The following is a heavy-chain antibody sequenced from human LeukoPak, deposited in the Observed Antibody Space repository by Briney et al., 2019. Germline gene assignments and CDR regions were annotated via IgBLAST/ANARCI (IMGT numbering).Heavy chain of an antibody. V-gene: IGHV3-74*01. J-gene: IGHJ4*02. Sequence: GGSLRLSCAASRFTFSTYGMHWGRQAAGKGLGWVSRINSDGSSTGYADSVKGRFTISRDNAKNSLYLQMNSPRAEDTALYYCAQDFGSGSYGRTAGFSMFDSWGQGALVTVSS. CDR2: INSDGSST. D-gene: IGHD3-10*01. CDR3: AQDFGSGSYGRTAGFSMFDS. CDR1: RFTFSTYG.